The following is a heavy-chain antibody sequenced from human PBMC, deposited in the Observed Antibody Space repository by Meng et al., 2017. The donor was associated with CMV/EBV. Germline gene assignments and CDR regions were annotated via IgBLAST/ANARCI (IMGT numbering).Heavy chain of an antibody. CDR2: ISSSSRTI. Sequence: GGSLRLSCAASGFTFSSYSMNWVRQAPGKGLEWVSYISSSSRTIYYADSVKGRFTISRDNAKNSLYLQMNSLRAEDTAVYYCARDLDAGVVVVPAAIFPYYYYGMDVWGQGTTVTVSS. V-gene: IGHV3-48*04. D-gene: IGHD2-2*01. CDR1: GFTFSSYS. CDR3: ARDLDAGVVVVPAAIFPYYYYGMDV. J-gene: IGHJ6*02.